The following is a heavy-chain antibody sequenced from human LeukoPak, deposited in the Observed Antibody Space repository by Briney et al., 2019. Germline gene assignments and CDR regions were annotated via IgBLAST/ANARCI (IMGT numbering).Heavy chain of an antibody. D-gene: IGHD3-9*01. J-gene: IGHJ4*02. Sequence: GGSLRLSCAASGFTFSSYSMNWVRQAPGKGLEWVSSISSSSSYIYYADSVKGRFTISRDNAKNTVYLQMNSLRAEDTALYFCVRSLTGMDDYWGQGTLVTVSS. CDR3: VRSLTGMDDY. CDR2: ISSSSSYI. CDR1: GFTFSSYS. V-gene: IGHV3-21*01.